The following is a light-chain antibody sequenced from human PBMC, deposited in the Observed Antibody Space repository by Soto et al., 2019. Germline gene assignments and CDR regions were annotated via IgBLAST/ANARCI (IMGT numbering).Light chain of an antibody. V-gene: IGKV1-17*01. J-gene: IGKJ4*01. CDR1: QTISIY. CDR3: QQLNSYPRT. Sequence: DIQMTQSPSSLSASVGDSVTITCRASQTISIYVNWYQQKSGEAPKRLIYAASTLQSGVPSRFSGSGSGTEFTLTISSLQPEDFATYYCQQLNSYPRTFGGGTKVDIK. CDR2: AAS.